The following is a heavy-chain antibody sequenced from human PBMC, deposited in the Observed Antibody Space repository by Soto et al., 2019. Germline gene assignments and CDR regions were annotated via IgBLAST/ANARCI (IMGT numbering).Heavy chain of an antibody. J-gene: IGHJ4*02. V-gene: IGHV4-30-2*01. Sequence: SETLSLTCAVSGGSISSGGYSWSWIRQPPGKGLEWIGYIYHSGSTYYNPSLKSRVTISVDRSKNQFSLKLSSVTAADTAVYYCARGASKPYYYDSSGYYYFDYWGQGTLVTVSS. D-gene: IGHD3-22*01. CDR3: ARGASKPYYYDSSGYYYFDY. CDR2: IYHSGST. CDR1: GGSISSGGYS.